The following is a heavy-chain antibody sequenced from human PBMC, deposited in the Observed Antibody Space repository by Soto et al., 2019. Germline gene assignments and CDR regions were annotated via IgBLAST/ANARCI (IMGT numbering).Heavy chain of an antibody. D-gene: IGHD2-15*01. J-gene: IGHJ4*02. CDR3: ARHGLRCSGGSCYSDFYFDY. CDR2: IHYIGST. Sequence: QVQLQESGPGLVKPSETLSLTCTVSGGSISSSYWSWIRQPPGKGLEWIGYIHYIGSTNYNPSLKSQVTLSLGTSKNQFSLKLRSVTAADTAVYYCARHGLRCSGGSCYSDFYFDYWGQGTLVTVSS. CDR1: GGSISSSY. V-gene: IGHV4-59*08.